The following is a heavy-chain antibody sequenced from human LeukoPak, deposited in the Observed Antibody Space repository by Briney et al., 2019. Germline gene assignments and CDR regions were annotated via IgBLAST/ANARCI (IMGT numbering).Heavy chain of an antibody. CDR3: ARAPGIAAEKFDY. Sequence: GSLRLSCAASGFTFSSYSMNWVRQAPGKGLEWVSSISSSSSYIYYADSVKGRFTISRDNAKNSLYLQMNSLRAEDTAVYYCARAPGIAAEKFDYWGQGTLVTVSS. D-gene: IGHD6-13*01. CDR2: ISSSSSYI. J-gene: IGHJ4*02. V-gene: IGHV3-21*01. CDR1: GFTFSSYS.